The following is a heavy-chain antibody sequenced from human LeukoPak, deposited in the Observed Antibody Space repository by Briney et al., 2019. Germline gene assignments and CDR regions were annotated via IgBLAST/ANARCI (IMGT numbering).Heavy chain of an antibody. D-gene: IGHD1-26*01. V-gene: IGHV4-38-2*02. CDR1: GYSISSAYY. J-gene: IGHJ4*02. Sequence: SETLSLTCTVSGYSISSAYYWGWIRQPPGKGLEWIGSIYHSGSTYYNPSLKSRVTISVDTSKNQFSLKLSSVTAADTAVYYCARVFVGARPDYWGQGTLVTVSS. CDR2: IYHSGST. CDR3: ARVFVGARPDY.